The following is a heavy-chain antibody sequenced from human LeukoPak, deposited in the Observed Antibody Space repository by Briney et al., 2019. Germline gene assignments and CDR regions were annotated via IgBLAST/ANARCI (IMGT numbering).Heavy chain of an antibody. D-gene: IGHD6-6*01. V-gene: IGHV3-7*01. Sequence: GGSLRLSCAASGFTFNSYWMSWVRQAPGKGLEWVANIKHDGSEKYYVDSVKGRFTISRDNAKNSLYLQMNSLRAEDTAVYYCASPLRSYSSSSRVFDYWGQGTLVTVSS. J-gene: IGHJ4*02. CDR1: GFTFNSYW. CDR3: ASPLRSYSSSSRVFDY. CDR2: IKHDGSEK.